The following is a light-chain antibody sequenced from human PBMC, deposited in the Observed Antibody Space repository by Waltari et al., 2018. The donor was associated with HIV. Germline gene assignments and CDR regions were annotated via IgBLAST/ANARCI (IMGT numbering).Light chain of an antibody. Sequence: QSVMTQPPSASGTPGQGVTISYSGSKSNIGDNYVYWYQQLPGKAPKLLIETNNRRPEGVPARFSGSKSGTSAPLAISGLRSDDEADYYGATWDDSLNGWAFGGGTKLTVL. CDR3: ATWDDSLNGWA. CDR1: KSNIGDNY. V-gene: IGLV1-47*01. J-gene: IGLJ3*02. CDR2: TNN.